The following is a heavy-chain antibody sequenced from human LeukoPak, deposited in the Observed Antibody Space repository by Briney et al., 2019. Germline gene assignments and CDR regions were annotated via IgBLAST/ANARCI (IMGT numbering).Heavy chain of an antibody. J-gene: IGHJ4*02. D-gene: IGHD6-13*01. CDR3: ATDRGYSSSWYFDY. CDR2: IIPIFGTA. V-gene: IGHV1-69*13. CDR1: GGTFSSYA. Sequence: SVKVSCKASGGTFSSYAISWVRQAPGQGLEWMGGIIPIFGTANYAQKFQGRVTITADESTSTAYMELSSLGSEDTAVYYCATDRGYSSSWYFDYWGQGTLVTVSS.